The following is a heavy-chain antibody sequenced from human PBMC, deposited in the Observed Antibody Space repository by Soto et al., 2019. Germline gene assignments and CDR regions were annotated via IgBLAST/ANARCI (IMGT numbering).Heavy chain of an antibody. Sequence: EVQLVESGGGLVQPGGSLRLSCAASGFTFSNSWIHWVRQAPGQGLMWVSRINSDGSTIDYADSVQGRFTISRDNARNTLDLQMNSLRAEDTAVYYCAKACYYRFDDWGQGTLVTVSS. J-gene: IGHJ4*02. CDR3: AKACYYRFDD. CDR1: GFTFSNSW. V-gene: IGHV3-74*01. D-gene: IGHD3-10*01. CDR2: INSDGSTI.